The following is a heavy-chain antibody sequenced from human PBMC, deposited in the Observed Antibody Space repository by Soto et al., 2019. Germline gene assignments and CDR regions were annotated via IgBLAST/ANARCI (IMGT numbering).Heavy chain of an antibody. Sequence: QVQLVQSGAEVKKPGSSVKVSCKASGGTFSSYAISWVRQAPGQGLEWMGGIIPISGTANYAQKFQGRVTRTADESTSTAYMALSSLRSEDTAVYYCARSQGSSTSLEIYYYYYYGMDVWGQGTTVTVSS. V-gene: IGHV1-69*01. J-gene: IGHJ6*02. D-gene: IGHD2-2*01. CDR3: ARSQGSSTSLEIYYYYYYGMDV. CDR2: IIPISGTA. CDR1: GGTFSSYA.